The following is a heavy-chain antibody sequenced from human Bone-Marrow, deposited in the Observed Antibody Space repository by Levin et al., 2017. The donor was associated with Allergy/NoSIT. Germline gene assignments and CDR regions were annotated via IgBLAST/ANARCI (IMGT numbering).Heavy chain of an antibody. CDR1: GGSISSSSYY. D-gene: IGHD5-18*01. V-gene: IGHV4-39*01. CDR3: ARRGHTYAVMGAFDI. Sequence: PSETLSLTCTVSGGSISSSSYYWGWIRQPPGKGLEWIGSIYYSGAAYYNPSLKSRVTISVDTSKNQFSLKLSSVTAADTAVYYCARRGHTYAVMGAFDIWGQGTIVTVSS. CDR2: IYYSGAA. J-gene: IGHJ3*02.